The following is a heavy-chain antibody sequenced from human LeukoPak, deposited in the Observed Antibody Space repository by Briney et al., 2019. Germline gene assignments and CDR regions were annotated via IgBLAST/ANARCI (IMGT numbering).Heavy chain of an antibody. CDR1: GFTFSSYA. V-gene: IGHV3-23*01. D-gene: IGHD2-2*01. Sequence: GGSLRLSCAASGFTFSSYAMNWVRQAPGKGLEWVSAISGSGGSTYYADSVKGRFTISSDNSKNTLYLQMNSLRAEDTAVYYCAKDIVVVPAAMYSWGQGTLVTVSS. CDR3: AKDIVVVPAAMYS. J-gene: IGHJ4*02. CDR2: ISGSGGST.